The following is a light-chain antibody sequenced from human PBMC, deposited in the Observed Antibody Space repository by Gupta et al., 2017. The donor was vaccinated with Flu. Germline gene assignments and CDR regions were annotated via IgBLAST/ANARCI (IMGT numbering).Light chain of an antibody. V-gene: IGKV3-15*01. CDR2: DAS. CDR3: QQYNNWPRT. Sequence: PATLSVSPGERATLSCRASQSVSSNLAWYQHKPGQAPRLLIYDASTRATGIPARFSGSGSGTEFTLIISSLQSEDLAVYYCQQYNNWPRTFGQGTKVEV. CDR1: QSVSSN. J-gene: IGKJ1*01.